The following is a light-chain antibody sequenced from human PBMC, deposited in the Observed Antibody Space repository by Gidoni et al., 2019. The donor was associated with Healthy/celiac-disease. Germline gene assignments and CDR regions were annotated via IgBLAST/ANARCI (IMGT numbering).Light chain of an antibody. CDR1: QGISSY. CDR2: AAS. Sequence: ALRGPPSPSSFSASTGDRVTITCRASQGISSYLAWYQQKPGKAPKLLIYAASTLQSGVPSRFSGSGSGTDFTLTISCLQSEDFATYYCQQYYSYPWTFGQGTKVEIK. V-gene: IGKV1-8*01. J-gene: IGKJ1*01. CDR3: QQYYSYPWT.